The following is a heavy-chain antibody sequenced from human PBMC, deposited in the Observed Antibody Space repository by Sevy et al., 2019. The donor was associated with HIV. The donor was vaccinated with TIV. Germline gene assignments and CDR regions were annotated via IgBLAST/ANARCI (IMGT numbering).Heavy chain of an antibody. V-gene: IGHV1-18*01. CDR1: GYTFTSYG. CDR2: ISAYNGNT. D-gene: IGHD3-22*01. Sequence: ASVKVSCKASGYTFTSYGISCVRQAPGQGLEWMGWISAYNGNTNYAQKLQGRVTMTTDTSTSTAYMELRSLRSDDTAVYYCARGAHPYYYDSSGYYAEYFQHWGQSTLVTVSS. CDR3: ARGAHPYYYDSSGYYAEYFQH. J-gene: IGHJ1*01.